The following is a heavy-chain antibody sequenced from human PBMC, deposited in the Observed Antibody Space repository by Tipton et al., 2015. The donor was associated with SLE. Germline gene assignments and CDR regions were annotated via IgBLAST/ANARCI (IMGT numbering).Heavy chain of an antibody. D-gene: IGHD5-18*01. CDR1: GFTFDDYT. Sequence: SLRLSCAASGFTFDDYTMHWVRQAPGKGLEWVSAISGSGGSTYYADSVKGRFTISRDNSKNTLYLQMNSLRAEDTAVYYCARDRGYSYGYDWFDPWGQGTLVTVSS. V-gene: IGHV3-23*01. CDR2: ISGSGGST. J-gene: IGHJ5*02. CDR3: ARDRGYSYGYDWFDP.